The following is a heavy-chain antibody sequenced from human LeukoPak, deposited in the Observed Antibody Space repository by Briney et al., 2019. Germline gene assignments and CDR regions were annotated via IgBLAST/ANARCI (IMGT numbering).Heavy chain of an antibody. CDR1: GGSFSGYY. D-gene: IGHD2-2*01. CDR3: ARGRRVVPAATRIYYFDY. V-gene: IGHV4-34*01. CDR2: INHSGST. J-gene: IGHJ4*02. Sequence: SETLSLTCAVYGGSFSGYYWSWIRHPPGKGLEWIGEINHSGSTNYNPSLKSRVTISVDTSKNQFSLKLSSVTAADTAVYYCARGRRVVPAATRIYYFDYWGQGTLVTVSS.